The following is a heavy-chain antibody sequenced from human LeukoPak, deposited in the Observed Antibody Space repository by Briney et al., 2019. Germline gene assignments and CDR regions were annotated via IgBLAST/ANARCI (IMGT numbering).Heavy chain of an antibody. Sequence: SETLSLTCAVYGGSFSGYYWSWIRQPPGKGLEWIGEINHSGSTNYNPSLKSRVTISVDTSKNQFSLKLSSVTAADTAVYYCARRKGPYDYWGQGTLVTVSS. D-gene: IGHD1-14*01. CDR3: ARRKGPYDY. V-gene: IGHV4-34*01. CDR2: INHSGST. CDR1: GGSFSGYY. J-gene: IGHJ4*02.